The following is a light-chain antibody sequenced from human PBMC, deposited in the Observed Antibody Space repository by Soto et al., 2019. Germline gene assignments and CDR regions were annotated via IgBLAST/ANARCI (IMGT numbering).Light chain of an antibody. J-gene: IGKJ5*01. Sequence: EIVMTQSPATLSVSPGERVALSCRASQLVSINLACDRQKPGQAPVLLIYGASTTAAGGPARFSSSRAAAEFSLPTSSLQSADVAAYYCGQYNYWSPGTFGQGTRLEIK. CDR3: GQYNYWSPGT. V-gene: IGKV3-15*01. CDR2: GAS. CDR1: QLVSIN.